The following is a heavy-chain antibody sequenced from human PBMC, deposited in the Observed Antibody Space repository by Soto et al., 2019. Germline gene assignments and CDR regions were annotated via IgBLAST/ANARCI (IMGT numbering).Heavy chain of an antibody. CDR2: INPSCGST. CDR1: GYMFTSYY. CDR3: SVRSFDSITLFYYYNGMEL. Sequence: ASVKVSCKASGYMFTSYYMHWVGQAPGQGLEWMGIINPSCGSTSYAQKFQGRGIMTREKDTSKVFMELSSMSSEETAVFYCSVRSFDSITLFYYYNGMELWGQGTTVSVSS. J-gene: IGHJ6*01. V-gene: IGHV1-46*01. D-gene: IGHD3-10*01.